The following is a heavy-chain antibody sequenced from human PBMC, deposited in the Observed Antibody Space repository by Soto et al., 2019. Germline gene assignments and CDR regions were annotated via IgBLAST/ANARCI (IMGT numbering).Heavy chain of an antibody. CDR1: GFTVSSNY. D-gene: IGHD6-13*01. Sequence: PGGSLRLSCAASGFTVSSNYMSWFRQAPGKGLEWVSVIYSGGSTYYADSVKGRFTISRHNSKNTLYLQMNSLRAEDTAVYYCARGYSSSWRHLAYWGQGTLVTVSS. CDR3: ARGYSSSWRHLAY. V-gene: IGHV3-53*04. J-gene: IGHJ4*02. CDR2: IYSGGST.